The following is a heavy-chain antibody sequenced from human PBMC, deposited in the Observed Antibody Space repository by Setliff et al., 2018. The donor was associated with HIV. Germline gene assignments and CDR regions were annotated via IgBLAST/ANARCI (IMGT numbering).Heavy chain of an antibody. V-gene: IGHV1-2*06. CDR2: INPKSGAT. J-gene: IGHJ4*02. CDR3: ARKDGVGYCDSNSCYGIGPIDF. D-gene: IGHD2-2*01. Sequence: ASVKVSCKASGYSFTGFYVNWVRQAPGQGLEWMGRINPKSGATNLAQKFQGRVTLTRDTSVTTVYMELTSLRSDDTAVYYCARKDGVGYCDSNSCYGIGPIDFWGQGSLVSVSS. CDR1: GYSFTGFY.